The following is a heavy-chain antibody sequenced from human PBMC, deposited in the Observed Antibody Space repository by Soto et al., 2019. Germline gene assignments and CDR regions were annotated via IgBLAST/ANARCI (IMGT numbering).Heavy chain of an antibody. V-gene: IGHV4-30-4*01. Sequence: QVQLQESGPGLVKPSQTLSLTCTVSGGSISSGDYYWSWIRQPPGKGLEWIGYIYYSGSTYYNPSLKSRVTISVDTSKNQFSLKLSSVTAADTAVYCCARGSGFSRYYYYGMDVWGQGTTVTVSS. CDR1: GGSISSGDYY. CDR3: ARGSGFSRYYYYGMDV. D-gene: IGHD3-10*01. J-gene: IGHJ6*02. CDR2: IYYSGST.